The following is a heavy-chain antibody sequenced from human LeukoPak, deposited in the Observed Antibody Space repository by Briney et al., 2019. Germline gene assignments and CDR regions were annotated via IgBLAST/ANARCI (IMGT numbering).Heavy chain of an antibody. CDR2: ISPSGTT. V-gene: IGHV4-4*07. J-gene: IGHJ5*02. CDR1: GGSIKSYY. D-gene: IGHD3-10*01. CDR3: ARGRYYDSGSYYAWFDP. Sequence: SETLSLTCTVSGGSIKSYYWSWIRQPAGRGLEWIGRISPSGTTEYNPSVKSRLTMSVDRSKNQFSLNLILMTAADTAVYYCARGRYYDSGSYYAWFDPWGQGTLVTVSS.